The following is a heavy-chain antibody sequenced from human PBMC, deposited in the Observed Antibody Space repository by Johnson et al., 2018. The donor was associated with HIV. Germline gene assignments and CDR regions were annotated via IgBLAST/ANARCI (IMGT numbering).Heavy chain of an antibody. D-gene: IGHD6-6*01. CDR2: IGTAGDT. CDR1: GFTFSNYD. Sequence: VQLVESGGDWVQRGGSLRLSCAASGFTFSNYDIHWVRQATGKGLEWVSTIGTAGDTYYVGSVKGRFTISRDNSKNTLYLQMNSLRAEDTAVYYCAREIIAARPSAFDIWGQGTMVTVSS. CDR3: AREIIAARPSAFDI. J-gene: IGHJ3*02. V-gene: IGHV3-13*01.